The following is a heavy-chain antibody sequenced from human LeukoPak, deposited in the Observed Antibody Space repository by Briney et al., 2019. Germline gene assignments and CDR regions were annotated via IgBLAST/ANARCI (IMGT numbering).Heavy chain of an antibody. J-gene: IGHJ3*02. D-gene: IGHD1-26*01. V-gene: IGHV3-11*01. CDR2: ISATSTTI. Sequence: GGSLRLSCAASGLSFSDFSDYYMSWIRQAPGKGLEWVSYISATSTTINYADPVKGRFTMSRDNGKKSLYLQMNSLRDEDTAVYYCAREERAFDIWGQGTMVTISS. CDR3: AREERAFDI. CDR1: GLSFSDFSDYY.